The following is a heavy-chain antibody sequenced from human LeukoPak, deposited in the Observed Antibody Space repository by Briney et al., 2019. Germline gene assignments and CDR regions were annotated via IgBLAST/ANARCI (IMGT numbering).Heavy chain of an antibody. D-gene: IGHD4/OR15-4a*01. CDR1: GFTFSSYS. J-gene: IGHJ4*02. CDR3: ARDLMGLQGVYDY. CDR2: ISSSSSYI. Sequence: PGGSLRLSCAASGFTFSSYSMNWVRQAPGKGLEWVSSISSSSSYIYYADSVKGRFTISRDNAKNSLYLQMNSLRAEDTAVYYCARDLMGLQGVYDYWGQGTLVTVSS. V-gene: IGHV3-21*01.